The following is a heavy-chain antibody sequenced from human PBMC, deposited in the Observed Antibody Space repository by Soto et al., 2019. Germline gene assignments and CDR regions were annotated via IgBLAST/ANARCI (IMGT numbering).Heavy chain of an antibody. CDR2: IIPIFGTA. CDR1: GGTFSSYA. Sequence: SVKVSCKASGGTFSSYAISWVRQAPGQGLEWMGGIIPIFGTANYAQKFQGRVTITADESTSTAYMELSSLRSEDTAVYYCAGRIVVVVAATRRKGNAFDIWGQGTMVTVSS. D-gene: IGHD2-15*01. CDR3: AGRIVVVVAATRRKGNAFDI. J-gene: IGHJ3*02. V-gene: IGHV1-69*13.